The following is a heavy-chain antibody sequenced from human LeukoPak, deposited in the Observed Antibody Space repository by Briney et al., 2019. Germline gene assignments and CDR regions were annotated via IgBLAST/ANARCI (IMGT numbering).Heavy chain of an antibody. V-gene: IGHV4-34*01. CDR1: GGSFSGYY. CDR3: ARVDGFWSGRWKYYYYGMDV. D-gene: IGHD3-3*01. J-gene: IGHJ6*02. CDR2: INHSGST. Sequence: SETLSLTCAVYGGSFSGYYWSWIRQPPGKGLEWIGEINHSGSTNYNPSLKSRVTISVDTSKNQFSLKLSSVTAADTAVYYCARVDGFWSGRWKYYYYGMDVWGQGTTVTVSS.